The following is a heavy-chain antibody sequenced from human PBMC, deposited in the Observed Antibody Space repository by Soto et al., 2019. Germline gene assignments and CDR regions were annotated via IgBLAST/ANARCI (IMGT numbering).Heavy chain of an antibody. Sequence: TSETLSLTCTVSGGSISSGGYYWSWIRQHPGKGLEWIGYIYYSGSTYYNPSLKSRVTISVDTSKNQFSLKLSSVTAADTAVYYCARGFVGAPFDPWGQGTLVTVSS. CDR1: GGSISSGGYY. CDR2: IYYSGST. V-gene: IGHV4-31*03. D-gene: IGHD1-26*01. CDR3: ARGFVGAPFDP. J-gene: IGHJ5*02.